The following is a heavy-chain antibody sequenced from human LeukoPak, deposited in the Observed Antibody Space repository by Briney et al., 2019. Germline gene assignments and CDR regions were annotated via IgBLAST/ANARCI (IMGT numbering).Heavy chain of an antibody. CDR1: GGSISIHY. CDR2: IHYTGHT. Sequence: SETLSLTCTVSGGSISIHYWSWIRQPPGKELEWIGYIHYTGHTRYNPSLTNRVSISADTSKNQFSLILNSLTTADTAVYYCVRDHEVITPAVGHWFDPWGQGPSHRLL. J-gene: IGHJ5*02. D-gene: IGHD4-23*01. V-gene: IGHV4-59*11. CDR3: VRDHEVITPAVGHWFDP.